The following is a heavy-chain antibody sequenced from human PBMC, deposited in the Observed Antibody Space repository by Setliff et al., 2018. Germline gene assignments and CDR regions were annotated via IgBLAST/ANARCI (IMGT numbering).Heavy chain of an antibody. V-gene: IGHV3-11*05. CDR1: GFTFSDYY. J-gene: IGHJ4*02. CDR2: TSVSGSYI. CDR3: VRDKDKDFDF. Sequence: GGSLRLSCAASGFTFSDYYMSWIRQAPGKGLEWISYTSVSGSYIDYADSVKGRFTISRDNAKSSLYLQISSLRVEDTAVYYCVRDKDKDFDFWGQGTLVTVSS.